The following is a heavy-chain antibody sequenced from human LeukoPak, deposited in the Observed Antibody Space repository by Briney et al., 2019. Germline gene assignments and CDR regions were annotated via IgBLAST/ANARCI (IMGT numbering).Heavy chain of an antibody. CDR2: IRSKAYGGTT. CDR1: EFTFGDYA. D-gene: IGHD5-12*01. CDR3: STYSGYDLWRYYYYYMDV. J-gene: IGHJ6*03. V-gene: IGHV3-49*04. Sequence: GGSLRLSCTASEFTFGDYAMSWVRQAPGEGLEWVGFIRSKAYGGTTEYAASVKGRFTISRDDSKSIAYLQMNSLKTEDTAVYYCSTYSGYDLWRYYYYYMDVWGKGTTVTISS.